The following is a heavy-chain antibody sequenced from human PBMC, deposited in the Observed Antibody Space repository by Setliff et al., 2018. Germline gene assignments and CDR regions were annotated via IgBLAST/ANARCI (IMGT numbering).Heavy chain of an antibody. CDR2: ISAQDGNT. V-gene: IGHV1-18*01. Sequence: ASVKVSCKASGYSFLSYGITWVRQAPGQGLEWMGWISAQDGNTIYAQNFQGRVSMTRDTSTSTVYMDLESLKSADTAVYYCARDFSTPHFGVARGSYYYYYMDVWGKGTTVTVSS. J-gene: IGHJ6*03. D-gene: IGHD3-3*01. CDR1: GYSFLSYG. CDR3: ARDFSTPHFGVARGSYYYYYMDV.